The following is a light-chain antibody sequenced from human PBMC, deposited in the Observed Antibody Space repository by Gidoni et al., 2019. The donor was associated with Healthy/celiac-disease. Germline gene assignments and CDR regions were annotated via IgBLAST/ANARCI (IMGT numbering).Light chain of an antibody. CDR1: SSDVGGYNY. V-gene: IGLV2-11*01. CDR3: CSYAASYTR. Sequence: QSALTPPRSVSGSPGQSVTISCTGTSSDVGGYNYVSWYQQPLGKAPKLMIYDVSRRPSGVPDRFSGSKTGNTSSLTISGLQAEDETDYYCCSYAASYTRFGTGTKVTVL. J-gene: IGLJ1*01. CDR2: DVS.